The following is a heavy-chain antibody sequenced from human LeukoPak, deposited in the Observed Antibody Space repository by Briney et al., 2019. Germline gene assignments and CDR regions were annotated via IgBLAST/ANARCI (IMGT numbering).Heavy chain of an antibody. D-gene: IGHD2-21*02. CDR2: IYYSGST. J-gene: IGHJ4*02. Sequence: SETLSLTCDVSGGSISSGDKYWSWIRKPPGKGLEWIGYIYYSGSTYYNPSLKSRLTISVDTSENQFSLHLTSVTAAGTAVYFCARVTRWAGLDFWGQGTLVTVSS. V-gene: IGHV4-30-4*01. CDR3: ARVTRWAGLDF. CDR1: GGSISSGDKY.